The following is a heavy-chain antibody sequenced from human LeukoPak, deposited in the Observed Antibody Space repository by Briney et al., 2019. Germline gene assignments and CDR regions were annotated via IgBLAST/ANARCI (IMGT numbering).Heavy chain of an antibody. CDR1: GFTFSSYA. J-gene: IGHJ6*02. D-gene: IGHD3-10*01. CDR3: AKDAYYYGSGSPDYYYYGMDV. CDR2: ISGSGGST. V-gene: IGHV3-23*01. Sequence: GGSLRLSCAASGFTFSSYAMSWVRQAPGKGLEWVSAISGSGGSTYYADSVKSRFTISRDNSKNTLYLQMNSLRAEDSAVYYCAKDAYYYGSGSPDYYYYGMDVWGQGTTVTVSS.